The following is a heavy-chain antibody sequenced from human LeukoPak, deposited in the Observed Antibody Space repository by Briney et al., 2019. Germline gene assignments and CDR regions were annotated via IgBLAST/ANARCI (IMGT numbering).Heavy chain of an antibody. V-gene: IGHV3-48*01. CDR1: GFTFSSYS. CDR2: MRSSDNTI. CDR3: VRDHQWAFDI. J-gene: IGHJ3*02. D-gene: IGHD6-19*01. Sequence: PGGSLRLSCAASGFTFSSYSMNWVRQAPGKGLEWVSYMRSSDNTIYYADSVKRRFTISRDSAKNSLYFQMNSQRAEDTAVYYCVRDHQWAFDIWGQGTMVTVSS.